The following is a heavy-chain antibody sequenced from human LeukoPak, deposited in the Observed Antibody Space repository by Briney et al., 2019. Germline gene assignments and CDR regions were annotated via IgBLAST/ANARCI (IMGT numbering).Heavy chain of an antibody. CDR3: ARGAASDTARDY. V-gene: IGHV4-39*07. Sequence: SETLSLTCTVSGGSISSSSYYWGWIRQPPGKGLEWIGSNYYSGSTYYNPSLKSRVTISVDTSKNQFSLKLSSVTAADTAVYYCARGAASDTARDYWGQGTLVTVSS. J-gene: IGHJ4*02. CDR2: NYYSGST. D-gene: IGHD5-18*01. CDR1: GGSISSSSYY.